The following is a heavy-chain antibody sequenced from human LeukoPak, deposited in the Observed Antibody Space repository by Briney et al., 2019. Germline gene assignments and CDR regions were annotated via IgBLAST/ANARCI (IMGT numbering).Heavy chain of an antibody. Sequence: GGSLRLSCAASGFTFTKYSMNWVRQAPGKGLEWVSSISSSGSYIYYADSVKGRFTISRDNAKNSLYLQMSSLGAEDTAVYYCAKGGSWLNWFDPWGQGTLVTVSS. CDR1: GFTFTKYS. CDR2: ISSSGSYI. CDR3: AKGGSWLNWFDP. D-gene: IGHD6-13*01. J-gene: IGHJ5*02. V-gene: IGHV3-21*04.